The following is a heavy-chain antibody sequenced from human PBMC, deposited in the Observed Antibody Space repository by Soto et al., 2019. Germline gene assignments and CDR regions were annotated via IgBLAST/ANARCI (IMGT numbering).Heavy chain of an antibody. CDR1: GGSISSYY. V-gene: IGHV4-59*01. J-gene: IGHJ6*02. D-gene: IGHD3-22*01. CDR3: ARGIVEVHHYYDSSYDMDV. CDR2: IYYSGST. Sequence: PSETLSLTCTVSGGSISSYYWSWIRQPPGKGLEWIGYIYYSGSTNYNPSLKSRATISVDTSKNQFSLKLSSVTAADTAVYYCARGIVEVHHYYDSSYDMDVWGQGTTVTVSS.